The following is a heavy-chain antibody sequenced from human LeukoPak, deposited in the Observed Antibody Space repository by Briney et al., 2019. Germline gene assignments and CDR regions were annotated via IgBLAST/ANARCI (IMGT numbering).Heavy chain of an antibody. CDR3: EREHYDYVWGSYTLNWIDP. D-gene: IGHD3-16*01. Sequence: GASVKVSCKASGYTFTSYGISWVRQAPGPGLEWMGWISAYNGNTNYAQKLQGRVTMTTDTSTSTAYMELRSLRSDDTAVYYCEREHYDYVWGSYTLNWIDPWGQGTLVTVSS. J-gene: IGHJ5*02. CDR2: ISAYNGNT. V-gene: IGHV1-18*01. CDR1: GYTFTSYG.